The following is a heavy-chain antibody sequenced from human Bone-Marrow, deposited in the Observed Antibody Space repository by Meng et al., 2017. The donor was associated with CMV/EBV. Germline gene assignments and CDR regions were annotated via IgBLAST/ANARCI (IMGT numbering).Heavy chain of an antibody. D-gene: IGHD1-26*01. J-gene: IGHJ4*02. CDR3: ARDLRKGLRRGSYDYFDY. CDR1: GYTFTDYY. Sequence: ASVKVSCKASGYTFTDYYIHWVRQAPGQGLEWMGWVNPKTAGTNYAQKFQGKVTVTRDTSISTAYMELSRLRSDDTAVYYCARDLRKGLRRGSYDYFDYWGQGTLVTVSS. V-gene: IGHV1-2*02. CDR2: VNPKTAGT.